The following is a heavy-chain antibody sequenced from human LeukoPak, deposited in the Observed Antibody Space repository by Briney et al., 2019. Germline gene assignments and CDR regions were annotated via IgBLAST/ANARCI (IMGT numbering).Heavy chain of an antibody. V-gene: IGHV4-31*03. CDR3: ARDRYGNYYFDY. D-gene: IGHD1-1*01. Sequence: SETLSLTCTVSGGSISSGGYYWSWNRQHPGKGLEWIGYIYYSGSTYYNPSLKSRVTISVDTSKNQFSLKLSSVTAADTAVYYCARDRYGNYYFDYRGQGTLVTVSS. CDR1: GGSISSGGYY. J-gene: IGHJ4*02. CDR2: IYYSGST.